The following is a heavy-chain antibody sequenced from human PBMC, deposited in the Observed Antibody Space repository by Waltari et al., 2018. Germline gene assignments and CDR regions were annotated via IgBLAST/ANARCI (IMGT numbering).Heavy chain of an antibody. D-gene: IGHD3-3*01. CDR1: GFTFSDYY. Sequence: QVQLVESGGGLGKPGGSLRLSCAASGFTFSDYYMSWIRQAPGQGLEWVSYIGSSGSTICYADSVKGRFTISRDNAKNSLYLQMNSLRAEDAAVYYCARGPPGLRFLEWLPADYWGQGTLVAVSS. J-gene: IGHJ4*02. V-gene: IGHV3-11*04. CDR2: IGSSGSTI. CDR3: ARGPPGLRFLEWLPADY.